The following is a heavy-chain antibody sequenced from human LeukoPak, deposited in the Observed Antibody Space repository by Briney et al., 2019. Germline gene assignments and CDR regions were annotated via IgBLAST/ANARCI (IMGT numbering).Heavy chain of an antibody. CDR3: ARDSPNLPVDP. J-gene: IGHJ5*02. CDR1: GGSISSGGYY. Sequence: SQTLSLTCTVSGGSISSGGYYWSWIRQHPGKGLEWIGYIYYSGSTYYNPSLKSRVTISVDTSKNQFSLKPSSVTAADTAVYYCARDSPNLPVDPWGQGTLVTVSS. CDR2: IYYSGST. V-gene: IGHV4-31*03.